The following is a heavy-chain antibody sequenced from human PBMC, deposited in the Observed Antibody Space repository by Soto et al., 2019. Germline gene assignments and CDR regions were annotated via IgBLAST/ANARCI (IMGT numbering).Heavy chain of an antibody. CDR1: GGSIGSNIYY. D-gene: IGHD3-22*01. V-gene: IGHV4-39*01. CDR2: IHYSGST. Sequence: PSETLSLTCTVSGGSIGSNIYYWGGIRQPPGKGLEWIGNIHYSGSTYYDSSLKSRVTISVDTSKNQFSLKLSSVTAADTAVYYCASQHYYDSSGYYVVYWGQGTLVTVS. J-gene: IGHJ4*02. CDR3: ASQHYYDSSGYYVVY.